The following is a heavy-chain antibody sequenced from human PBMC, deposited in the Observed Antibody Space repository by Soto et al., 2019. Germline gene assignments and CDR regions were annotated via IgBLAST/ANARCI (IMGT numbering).Heavy chain of an antibody. D-gene: IGHD2-15*01. Sequence: GESLKISCKGSGYSFTSYWIGWVRQMPGKGLEWMGIIYPGDSDTRYSPSFQGQVTISADKSISTAYLQWSSLKASDTAMYYCARLRYCSGGSCSSYDYWGQGTLVTVS. CDR3: ARLRYCSGGSCSSYDY. CDR2: IYPGDSDT. V-gene: IGHV5-51*01. CDR1: GYSFTSYW. J-gene: IGHJ4*02.